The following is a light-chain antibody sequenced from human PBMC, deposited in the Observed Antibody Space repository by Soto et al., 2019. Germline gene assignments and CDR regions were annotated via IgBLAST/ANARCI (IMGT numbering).Light chain of an antibody. Sequence: DIQMTQSPSTLSAFVGDRVTITCRASQNISTWLAWYQQKPGKAPQLLIYDASSLETGVPLRFSGSGSGTEITLSVSRLQPDDFATYYCQHGFTFGPGTRVDIK. CDR3: QHGFT. CDR2: DAS. CDR1: QNISTW. J-gene: IGKJ3*01. V-gene: IGKV1-5*01.